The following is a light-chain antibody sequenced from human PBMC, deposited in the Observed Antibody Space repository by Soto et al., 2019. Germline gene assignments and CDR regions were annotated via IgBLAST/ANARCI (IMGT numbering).Light chain of an antibody. Sequence: DIQMTQCPSTLSASVGDRVTITCRASQSISSWLAWYQQKPGKAPKLLIYKASSLESGGPSRFSGSGSGTEFTLTISSLQPDDFASYYCQQYNSYSRNTFGQGTKLEIK. CDR3: QQYNSYSRNT. CDR2: KAS. CDR1: QSISSW. J-gene: IGKJ2*01. V-gene: IGKV1-5*03.